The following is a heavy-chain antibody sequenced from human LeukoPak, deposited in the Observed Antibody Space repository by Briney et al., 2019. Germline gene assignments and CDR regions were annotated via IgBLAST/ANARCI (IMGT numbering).Heavy chain of an antibody. V-gene: IGHV6-1*01. J-gene: IGHJ5*02. Sequence: SQTLSLTCAISGDSVSSNSVAWNWLRQSPSRGLEWLGRTSYRSKWYNNYAVSVKSRITINPDTSKNQFSLQLNSVTPEDTAVYYCARVIGGGRRGNWFDPWGQGTLVTVSS. D-gene: IGHD3-10*01. CDR3: ARVIGGGRRGNWFDP. CDR2: TSYRSKWYN. CDR1: GDSVSSNSVA.